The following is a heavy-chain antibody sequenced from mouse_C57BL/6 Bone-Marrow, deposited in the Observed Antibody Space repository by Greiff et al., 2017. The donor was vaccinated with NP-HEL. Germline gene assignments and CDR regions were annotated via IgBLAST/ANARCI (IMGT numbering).Heavy chain of an antibody. J-gene: IGHJ2*01. Sequence: QVQLQQSGAELVRPGTSVKVSCKASGYAFTNYLIEWVKQRPGQGLEWIGMINPGSGGTNYNEKFKGKATLTADKSSSTAYMQLSSLTSEDSAVYCCAMRDYDYDYWGQGTTLTVSS. D-gene: IGHD2-4*01. V-gene: IGHV1-54*01. CDR1: GYAFTNYL. CDR2: INPGSGGT. CDR3: AMRDYDYDY.